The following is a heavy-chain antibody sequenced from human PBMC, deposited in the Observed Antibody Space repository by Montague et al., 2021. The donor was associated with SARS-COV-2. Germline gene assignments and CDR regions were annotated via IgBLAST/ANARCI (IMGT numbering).Heavy chain of an antibody. J-gene: IGHJ6*03. D-gene: IGHD3-10*01. V-gene: IGHV4-34*01. CDR3: ARLGDGVVPSPILGVGPYYSYYYMDV. Sequence: SETLSLTCAVHGGSFSTYSWNWIRQPPGKGLEWIGEINHGGSTNHNPSLKSRVTISADTSKNQFSLKLTSVAAADTAVYYCARLGDGVVPSPILGVGPYYSYYYMDVWGKGTTVTVSS. CDR1: GGSFSTYS. CDR2: INHGGST.